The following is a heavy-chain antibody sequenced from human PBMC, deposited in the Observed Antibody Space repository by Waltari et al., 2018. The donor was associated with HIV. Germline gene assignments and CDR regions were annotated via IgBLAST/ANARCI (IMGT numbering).Heavy chain of an antibody. CDR1: DSPSVAMA. V-gene: IGHV3-30*18. Sequence: VQPLDSPSVAMACTGFRQARGKGLEGVAVISYEGSNKYYADSVKGRFTISRDNSKNTLYLQMNILRAEDTAVYYCAKDLTLGVLRFLEWFNDAFDIWGQGTMVTVSS. J-gene: IGHJ3*02. CDR3: AKDLTLGVLRFLEWFNDAFDI. CDR2: ISYEGSNK. D-gene: IGHD3-3*01.